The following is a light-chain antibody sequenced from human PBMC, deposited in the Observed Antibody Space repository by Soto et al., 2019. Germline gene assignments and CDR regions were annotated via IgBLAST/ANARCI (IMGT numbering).Light chain of an antibody. V-gene: IGKV1-9*01. CDR1: QAISDY. J-gene: IGKJ5*01. Sequence: IQMTQSPSSLSASVGGRVPITCRASQAISDYLAWYQQRPGKAPKLLIYTASTLQSGVPSRFSGSGSGAEFTLTIISLQPEDFATYYCQQFNDYPITFGQGTRLEIK. CDR2: TAS. CDR3: QQFNDYPIT.